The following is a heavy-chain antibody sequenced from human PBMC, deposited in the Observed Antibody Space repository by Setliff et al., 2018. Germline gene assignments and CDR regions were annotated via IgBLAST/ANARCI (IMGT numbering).Heavy chain of an antibody. CDR3: AGPSFDY. Sequence: GSLRLSCVASGFRFSDYEMNWVRQAPGKGLEWVSYIGNIGTKISYTDSVKGRFTVSRDDAKNSLYLQMNNLRAEDTATYYCAGPSFDYWGQGTLVTVSS. CDR2: IGNIGTKI. CDR1: GFRFSDYE. J-gene: IGHJ4*02. V-gene: IGHV3-48*03.